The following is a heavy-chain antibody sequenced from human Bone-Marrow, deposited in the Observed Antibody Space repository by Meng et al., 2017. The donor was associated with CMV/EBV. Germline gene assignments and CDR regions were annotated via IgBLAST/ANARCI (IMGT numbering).Heavy chain of an antibody. V-gene: IGHV1-69*02. D-gene: IGHD6-13*01. CDR3: ASSGYSSSWYEVYYYGMDV. CDR1: GGTFSSYT. Sequence: SVKVSCKASGGTFSSYTISWVRQAPGQGLEWTGRIIPILGIANYAQKFQGRVTITADKSTSTAYMELSSLRSEDTAVYYCASSGYSSSWYEVYYYGMDVWGQGTTVTVSS. J-gene: IGHJ6*02. CDR2: IIPILGIA.